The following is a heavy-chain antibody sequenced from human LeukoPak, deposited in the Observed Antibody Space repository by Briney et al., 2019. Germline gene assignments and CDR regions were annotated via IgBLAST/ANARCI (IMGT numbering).Heavy chain of an antibody. J-gene: IGHJ4*02. D-gene: IGHD4-17*01. CDR3: ARAYGIEYYFDY. CDR2: INPKSGGT. Sequence: ASVKVSCKASGYTFTGYYIQWVRQAPGQGLEWVGWINPKSGGTNSPQNFRGRVTMTRDTSITTAYMELSRLRSDDTAVYYCARAYGIEYYFDYWGQGTLVTVSS. V-gene: IGHV1-2*02. CDR1: GYTFTGYY.